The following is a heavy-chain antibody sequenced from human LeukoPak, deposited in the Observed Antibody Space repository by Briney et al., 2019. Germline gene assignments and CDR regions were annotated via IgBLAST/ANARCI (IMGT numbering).Heavy chain of an antibody. CDR2: ISYDGSNK. J-gene: IGHJ4*02. Sequence: PGGSLRLSCAASGFTFSSHGMHWVRQAPGKGLEWVTFISYDGSNKYYADSVKGRFTISRDNSKNTLFLQMNSLRVEDTAVYYCARQHTAATAFDYWGQGTLVTVSS. CDR1: GFTFSSHG. CDR3: ARQHTAATAFDY. V-gene: IGHV3-30*03. D-gene: IGHD6-13*01.